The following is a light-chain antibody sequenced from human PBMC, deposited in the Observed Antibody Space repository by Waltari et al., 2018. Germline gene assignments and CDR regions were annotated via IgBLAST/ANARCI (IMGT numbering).Light chain of an antibody. Sequence: DIVMTQSPDSLLVSLGERATISCNSSQSILYTSNDKNYLAWYQQKAGQPPRLLVHWASIRESGVPDRSRGSGSGTDFTLTISNLQPEDVAFYWCQQYFNSPIAFGQGTRLEIK. CDR1: QSILYTSNDKNY. J-gene: IGKJ5*01. CDR3: QQYFNSPIA. CDR2: WAS. V-gene: IGKV4-1*01.